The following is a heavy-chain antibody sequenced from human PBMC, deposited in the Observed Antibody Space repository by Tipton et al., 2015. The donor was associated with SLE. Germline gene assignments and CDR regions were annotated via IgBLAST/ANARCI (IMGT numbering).Heavy chain of an antibody. Sequence: TLSLTCTVPGGSISSGGYYWSWIRQLPGKDLEFIAYIDYRGTTYYNPSLRSRVSMSVDKSKNQFSLSLSSVTAADTAIYYCARDDGGSSAFDYWGQGSLVTVSS. CDR2: IDYRGTT. CDR3: ARDDGGSSAFDY. D-gene: IGHD3-10*01. J-gene: IGHJ4*02. V-gene: IGHV4-31*03. CDR1: GGSISSGGYY.